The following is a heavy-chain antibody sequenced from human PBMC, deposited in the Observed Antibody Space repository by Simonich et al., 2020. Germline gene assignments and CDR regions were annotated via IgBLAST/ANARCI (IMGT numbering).Heavy chain of an antibody. CDR2: ISSSSSYI. J-gene: IGHJ6*02. CDR3: ARWIAVAGTGAYGMDV. Sequence: EVQLVESGGGLVKPGGSLRLSCAASGFTFSSYSMNWVRQAPGKGLEWVSSISSSSSYIYYAYSVKGRFNISRDNAKNSLYLQMNSLRAEDTAVYYCARWIAVAGTGAYGMDVWGQGTTVTVSS. V-gene: IGHV3-21*01. CDR1: GFTFSSYS. D-gene: IGHD6-19*01.